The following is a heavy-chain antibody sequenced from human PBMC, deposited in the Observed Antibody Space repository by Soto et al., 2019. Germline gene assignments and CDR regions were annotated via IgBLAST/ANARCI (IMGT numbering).Heavy chain of an antibody. CDR1: GGAFSGSA. CDR2: IIPIFGTA. D-gene: IGHD2-8*01. J-gene: IGHJ3*02. Sequence: SVNFSCTAPGGAFSGSAISWGRQGPGQGLEWMGGIIPIFGTANYAQKFQGRVTITADESTSTAYMELSSLRSEDTAVYYCARVRQDIVLMVYAPRGDDAFDIWGQGTMVTGSS. V-gene: IGHV1-69*13. CDR3: ARVRQDIVLMVYAPRGDDAFDI.